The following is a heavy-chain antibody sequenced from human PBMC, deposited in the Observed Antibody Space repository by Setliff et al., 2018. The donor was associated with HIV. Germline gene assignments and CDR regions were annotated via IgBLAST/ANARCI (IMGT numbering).Heavy chain of an antibody. Sequence: NPSETLSLTRTVSGDFMFRPNYYLSWIRQPAGRGLEWLGHIYASGSANLHPFFRSRVTISDDTSKNQFSLTLASVTVADTAVYYCARDRFGVPGDSWGQGMLVTVSS. CDR3: ARDRFGVPGDS. CDR1: GDFMFRPNYY. CDR2: IYASGSA. V-gene: IGHV4-61*09. D-gene: IGHD3-16*01. J-gene: IGHJ4*02.